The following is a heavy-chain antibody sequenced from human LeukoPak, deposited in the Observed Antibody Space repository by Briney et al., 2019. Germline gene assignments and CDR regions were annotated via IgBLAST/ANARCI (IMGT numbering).Heavy chain of an antibody. D-gene: IGHD3-10*01. CDR2: MIPIFGTA. CDR1: GGTFSSYA. V-gene: IGHV1-69*13. CDR3: ARGYYGSGSYYKPLDY. Sequence: ASEKVSCKASGGTFSSYAISWVRQGPGQGLELMGGMIPIFGTANYAQKFQGRVTITADESTSTAYMQLSSLRSEDTAVYYCARGYYGSGSYYKPLDYWGQGTLVTVSS. J-gene: IGHJ4*02.